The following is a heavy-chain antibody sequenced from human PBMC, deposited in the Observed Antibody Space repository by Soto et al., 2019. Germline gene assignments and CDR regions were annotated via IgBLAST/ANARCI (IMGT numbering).Heavy chain of an antibody. Sequence: PSETLSLTCTVSGGSITTNYWSWIRQPPGKGLEWIGYIYYRGSTNYNPSLKSRVTISVDTSKNQFSLKLISVTAVDTAVYYCARGGYVFWSGYSEDSNWFDPWGQGTLVTVS. J-gene: IGHJ5*02. CDR1: GGSITTNY. CDR2: IYYRGST. CDR3: ARGGYVFWSGYSEDSNWFDP. D-gene: IGHD3-3*01. V-gene: IGHV4-59*01.